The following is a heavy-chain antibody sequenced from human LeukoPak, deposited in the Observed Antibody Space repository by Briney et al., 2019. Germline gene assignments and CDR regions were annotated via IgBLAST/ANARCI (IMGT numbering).Heavy chain of an antibody. D-gene: IGHD6-13*01. Sequence: GESLRLSCAASGFTFSSYAMSWVRQAPGKGQEWVSAISGSGGSTYYADSVKGRFTISRDNSKNTLYLQMNSLRAEDTAVYYCAKADSEAAGEYWGQGTLVTVSS. CDR1: GFTFSSYA. J-gene: IGHJ4*02. CDR3: AKADSEAAGEY. V-gene: IGHV3-23*01. CDR2: ISGSGGST.